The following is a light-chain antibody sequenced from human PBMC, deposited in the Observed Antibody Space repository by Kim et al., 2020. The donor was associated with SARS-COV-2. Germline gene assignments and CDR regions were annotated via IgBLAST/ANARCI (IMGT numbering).Light chain of an antibody. Sequence: GALIHNVSIGTNSDGVSYYHVTWYQHHPSKAPEVLIYGGSKRPSGVSNRFSGSTSGNTASLIISGVQAEDEADYYCYSHAGSGALVFGGGTQLTVL. V-gene: IGLV2-23*01. CDR3: YSHAGSGALV. CDR1: NSDGVSYYH. CDR2: GGS. J-gene: IGLJ3*02.